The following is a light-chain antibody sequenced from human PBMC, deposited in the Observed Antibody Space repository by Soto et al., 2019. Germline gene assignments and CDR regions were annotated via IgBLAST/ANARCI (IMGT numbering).Light chain of an antibody. Sequence: IVLTHSPTSLSLSPGERVTLSCRASQSVSSYLAWYQQKPGQAPRLLIYDASNRATGIPARFSGSGSGTDFTLTIISLEPEDFAVYYCQQRSNWPPTFGQGTRLEIK. J-gene: IGKJ5*01. V-gene: IGKV3-11*01. CDR2: DAS. CDR3: QQRSNWPPT. CDR1: QSVSSY.